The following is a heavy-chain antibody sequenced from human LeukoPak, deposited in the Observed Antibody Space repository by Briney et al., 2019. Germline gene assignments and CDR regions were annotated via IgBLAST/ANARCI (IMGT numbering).Heavy chain of an antibody. CDR2: IYSGGST. Sequence: PGGSLRLSFAASGFTFSSYAMSWVRQAPGKGLEWVSVIYSGGSTYYADSVKGRFTISRDNSKNTLYLQMNSLRAEDTAVYYCARRSRDSDYWGQGTLVTVSS. CDR3: ARRSRDSDY. J-gene: IGHJ4*02. CDR1: GFTFSSYA. V-gene: IGHV3-66*04.